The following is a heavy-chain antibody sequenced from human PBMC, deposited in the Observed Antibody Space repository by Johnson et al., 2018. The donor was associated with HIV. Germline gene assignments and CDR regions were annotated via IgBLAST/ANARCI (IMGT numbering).Heavy chain of an antibody. CDR3: ARHSTSSTMGAFDI. Sequence: EVQLVESGGGVVRPGGSLRLSCAASGFTFSTYAIHWVRQAPGKGLEYVSAISNNGGSTDYANSVKGRFTISRDISNNTLYPQMGSLRSEDMAVYYCARHSTSSTMGAFDIWGQGTMVTVSS. CDR2: ISNNGGST. J-gene: IGHJ3*02. V-gene: IGHV3-64*01. CDR1: GFTFSTYA. D-gene: IGHD6-6*01.